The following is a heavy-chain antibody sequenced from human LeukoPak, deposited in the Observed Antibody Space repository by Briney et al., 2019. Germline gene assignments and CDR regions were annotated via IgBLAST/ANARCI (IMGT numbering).Heavy chain of an antibody. D-gene: IGHD2-21*01. Sequence: PGGSLRLSCAGSGFTFSGYAMHWVRQAPGKGLEWVAVTSYDGSNLSYADSVKGRFTISRDNSKNTLYLQMNSLRAEDTAVYYCARDPFYSGYFYMDAWGEGTTVTVSS. CDR3: ARDPFYSGYFYMDA. CDR2: TSYDGSNL. V-gene: IGHV3-30*04. CDR1: GFTFSGYA. J-gene: IGHJ6*03.